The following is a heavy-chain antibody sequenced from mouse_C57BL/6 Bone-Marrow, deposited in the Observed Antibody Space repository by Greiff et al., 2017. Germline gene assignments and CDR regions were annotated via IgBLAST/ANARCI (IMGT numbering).Heavy chain of an antibody. CDR1: GYTFTDYY. CDR2: INPYNGGT. Sequence: DVKLQESGPVLVKPGASVKMSCKASGYTFTDYYMNWVKQSHGKSLEWIGVINPYNGGTSYNQKFKGKATLTVDKSSSTAYMELNSLTSEDSAVYYCAREGVYYDYQDAMDYWGQGTSVTVSS. V-gene: IGHV1-19*01. D-gene: IGHD2-4*01. CDR3: AREGVYYDYQDAMDY. J-gene: IGHJ4*01.